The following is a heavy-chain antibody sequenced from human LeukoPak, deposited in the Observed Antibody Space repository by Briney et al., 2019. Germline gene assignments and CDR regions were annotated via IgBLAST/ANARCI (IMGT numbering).Heavy chain of an antibody. D-gene: IGHD1-7*01. CDR1: GGSISSYY. CDR3: ARGVEITGTKLDY. CDR2: IYTSGST. V-gene: IGHV4-4*09. Sequence: SETLSLTCTVSGGSISSYYWSWIRQPPGKALEWIGYIYTSGSTNYNPSLKSRVTISVDTSKSQFSLKLSPVTAADTAVYYCARGVEITGTKLDYWGQGTLVTVSS. J-gene: IGHJ4*02.